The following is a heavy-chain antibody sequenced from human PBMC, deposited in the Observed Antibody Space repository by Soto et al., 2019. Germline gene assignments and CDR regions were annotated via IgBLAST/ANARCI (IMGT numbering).Heavy chain of an antibody. CDR3: AKRGLGYCSGGSCYLSIGYYYYYMDV. J-gene: IGHJ6*03. D-gene: IGHD2-15*01. CDR2: ISGSGGST. CDR1: GFTFSSYA. Sequence: GGSLRLSCAASGFTFSSYAMSWVRQAPGKGLEWVSAISGSGGSTYYADSVKGRFTISRDNSKNTLYLQMNSLRAEDTAVYYCAKRGLGYCSGGSCYLSIGYYYYYMDVWGKGTTVTVSS. V-gene: IGHV3-23*01.